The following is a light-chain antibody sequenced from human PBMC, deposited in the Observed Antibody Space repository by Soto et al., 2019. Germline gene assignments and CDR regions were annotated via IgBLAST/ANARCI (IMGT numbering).Light chain of an antibody. J-gene: IGLJ1*01. CDR3: QAWGSSTGV. CDR2: QNS. Sequence: SYELTQPPSVSVSPGQTASITCSGDKLGDKYACWYQQKPGQSPVLVIYQNSKRPSGIPERFSGSNSGNTATLTISGTQAXXXXXXXCQAWGSSTGVFGTGTKLT. V-gene: IGLV3-1*01. CDR1: KLGDKY.